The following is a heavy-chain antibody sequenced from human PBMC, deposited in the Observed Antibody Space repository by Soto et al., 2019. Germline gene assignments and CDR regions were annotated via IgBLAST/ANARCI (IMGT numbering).Heavy chain of an antibody. Sequence: GGSLRLSCAASGITFSSYWMHWVRQAPGKGLVWVSRINSDGSSTSYADSVKGRFTISRDNAKNTLYLQLNSLRAEDTAVYCCATGPWDSSGYYYGMDVWGQGTTVTVSS. D-gene: IGHD6-19*01. CDR1: GITFSSYW. J-gene: IGHJ6*02. V-gene: IGHV3-74*01. CDR2: INSDGSST. CDR3: ATGPWDSSGYYYGMDV.